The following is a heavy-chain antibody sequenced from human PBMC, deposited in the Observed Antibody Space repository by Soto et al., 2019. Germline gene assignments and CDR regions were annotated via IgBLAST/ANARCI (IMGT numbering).Heavy chain of an antibody. D-gene: IGHD3-3*01. V-gene: IGHV1-18*01. CDR1: CYTFTSYV. Sequence: ASVNVSCKAACYTFTSYVISWVRQAPGQGLELMVWISAYNGNTNYAQKLQGRVTMTTDTSTSTAYMELRSLRSDDTAVYYCAREYYDFWSGYYSGPRAYYYYGMDVWGQGTTVTVSS. CDR2: ISAYNGNT. J-gene: IGHJ6*02. CDR3: AREYYDFWSGYYSGPRAYYYYGMDV.